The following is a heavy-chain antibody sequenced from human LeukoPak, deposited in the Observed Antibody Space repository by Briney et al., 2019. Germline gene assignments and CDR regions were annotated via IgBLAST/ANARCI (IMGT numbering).Heavy chain of an antibody. CDR1: SGSISTSNYY. Sequence: SETLSLTCTVSSGSISTSNYYWGWVRQPPGKALEWIGNIFYSGSTHYSPSLRSRVTISLDTSRNQFSLKLNSVTAADTAVYYCARGSGWYFWGQRTLVTVSS. CDR3: ARGSGWYF. V-gene: IGHV4-39*07. D-gene: IGHD6-19*01. J-gene: IGHJ4*02. CDR2: IFYSGST.